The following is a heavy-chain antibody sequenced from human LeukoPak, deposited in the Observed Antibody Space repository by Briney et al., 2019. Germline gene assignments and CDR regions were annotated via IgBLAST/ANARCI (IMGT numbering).Heavy chain of an antibody. J-gene: IGHJ5*02. CDR3: ARNPHP. Sequence: GGSLRLSCAASGFTFGDYYMSWIRQAPGKGLEWASHITAGGRFTNYADSVKGRFTISRDNAKNSLYLQMNSLRAEDTAVYYCARNPHPWGQGTLVTVSS. CDR1: GFTFGDYY. V-gene: IGHV3-11*03. CDR2: ITAGGRFT.